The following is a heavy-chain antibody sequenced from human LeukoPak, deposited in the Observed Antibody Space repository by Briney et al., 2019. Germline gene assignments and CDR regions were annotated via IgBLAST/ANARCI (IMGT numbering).Heavy chain of an antibody. CDR2: ISSSSSYI. V-gene: IGHV3-21*01. CDR1: GFTFSSYS. CDR3: ARELSGIDAFDI. J-gene: IGHJ3*02. Sequence: PGGSLRLSCAASGFTFSSYSMNWVRQAPGKGLEWVSSISSSSSYIYYADSVKGRFTISRDNAKNSLYLQMNSLRAEDTAVYYCARELSGIDAFDIWGQGTMVTVSS.